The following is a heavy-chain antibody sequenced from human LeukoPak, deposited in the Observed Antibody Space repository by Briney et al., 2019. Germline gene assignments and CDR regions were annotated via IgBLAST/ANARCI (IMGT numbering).Heavy chain of an antibody. Sequence: GSLRLSCAASGFTSSSYALNWVRQAPGKGLEWIGYIYYSGSTNYNPSLKSRVTISVDTSKNQFSLKLSSVTAADTAVYYCARAGGGYSYAWRFDYWGQGTLVTVSS. D-gene: IGHD5-18*01. CDR1: GFTSSSYA. CDR3: ARAGGGYSYAWRFDY. CDR2: IYYSGST. V-gene: IGHV4-59*01. J-gene: IGHJ4*02.